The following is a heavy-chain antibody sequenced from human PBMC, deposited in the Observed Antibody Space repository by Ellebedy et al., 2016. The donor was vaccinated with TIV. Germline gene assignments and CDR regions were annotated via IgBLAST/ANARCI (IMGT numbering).Heavy chain of an antibody. J-gene: IGHJ4*02. D-gene: IGHD7-27*01. Sequence: GESLKISCSVSGFTSTNAWMSWVRQAPGKGLEWVGRIKSKSDGGATDYAAPVKGRCTISRDDSKNTLFLQMNSLQTEDTAVYFCATTGDLRYPYYFDYWGQGALVTVSS. CDR3: ATTGDLRYPYYFDY. V-gene: IGHV3-15*07. CDR1: GFTSTNAW. CDR2: IKSKSDGGAT.